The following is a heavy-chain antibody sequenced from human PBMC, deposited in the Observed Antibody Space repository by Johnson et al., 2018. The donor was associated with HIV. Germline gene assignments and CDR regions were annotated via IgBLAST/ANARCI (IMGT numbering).Heavy chain of an antibody. CDR3: ARDFYASSGWIPLDAFDI. Sequence: VLLVESGGGLVQPGGSLRLSCAASGFTFSSYWMSWVRQAPGKGLEWVANIKQDVSEKYYVDSVKGRFTISRDNAKNSLYLQMNSLRAEDTAVYYCARDFYASSGWIPLDAFDIWGQGTMVTVSS. V-gene: IGHV3-7*01. J-gene: IGHJ3*02. D-gene: IGHD3-22*01. CDR2: IKQDVSEK. CDR1: GFTFSSYW.